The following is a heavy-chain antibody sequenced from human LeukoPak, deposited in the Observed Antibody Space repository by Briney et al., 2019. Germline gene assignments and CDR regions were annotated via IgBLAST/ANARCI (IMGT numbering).Heavy chain of an antibody. D-gene: IGHD3-3*01. CDR1: TRYFTNYW. J-gene: IGHJ5*01. CDR3: GTSRWSGFVDS. V-gene: IGHV3-74*01. Sequence: PGGSLRLSCTASTRYFTNYWMHWIRQVPGKGLAWVARIDRDGITADYADSVKGRFTISRHNAKNTAYLQMDSLRAEDTAVYYCGTSRWSGFVDSWGPGTRVTVSS. CDR2: IDRDGITA.